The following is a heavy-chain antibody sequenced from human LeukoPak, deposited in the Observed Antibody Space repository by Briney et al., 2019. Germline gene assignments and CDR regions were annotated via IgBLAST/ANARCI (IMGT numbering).Heavy chain of an antibody. CDR2: IYSGGST. CDR1: GFTVSSNY. V-gene: IGHV3-53*01. D-gene: IGHD3-22*01. Sequence: GGSLRLSCVASGFTVSSNYMSWVRQAPGKELEWVSVIYSGGSTFYADSVKGRFTISRGNSKNTLYLQMNSLRAEDTAVYYCARGDSSGYSKVFDYWGQGTLVTVSS. CDR3: ARGDSSGYSKVFDY. J-gene: IGHJ4*02.